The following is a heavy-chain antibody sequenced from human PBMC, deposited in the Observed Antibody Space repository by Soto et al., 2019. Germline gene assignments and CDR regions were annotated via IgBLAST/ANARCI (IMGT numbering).Heavy chain of an antibody. CDR2: ISHDGTNK. V-gene: IGHV3-30*03. J-gene: IGHJ5*02. CDR1: GFTFSDHG. CDR3: SASRDYNWFDP. Sequence: PGGSLRLSCAAAGFTFSDHGMHWVRQAPGKGLECVGLISHDGTNKYYADSVKGRFTISRDNSRSTLYLQMNSLRIEDTAVYYCSASRDYNWFDPWGQGTLVTVSS. D-gene: IGHD2-21*02.